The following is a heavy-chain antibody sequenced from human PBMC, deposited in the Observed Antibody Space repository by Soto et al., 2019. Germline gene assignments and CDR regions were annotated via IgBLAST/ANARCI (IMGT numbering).Heavy chain of an antibody. CDR1: GFTVSSNY. V-gene: IGHV3-53*01. Sequence: EVQLVESGGGLIQPGGSLRLSCAASGFTVSSNYMSWVRQAPGKGLEWVSVIYSGGSTYYADSVKGRFTISRDNSKNTLYLQMNSLRAEDTAVYYCARFSGYPNYYFDYWGQGTLVTVSS. J-gene: IGHJ4*02. CDR3: ARFSGYPNYYFDY. D-gene: IGHD5-18*01. CDR2: IYSGGST.